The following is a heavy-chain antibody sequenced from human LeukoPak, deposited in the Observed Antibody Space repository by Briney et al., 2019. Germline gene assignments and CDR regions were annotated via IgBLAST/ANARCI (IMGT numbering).Heavy chain of an antibody. Sequence: SETLSLTCTVSGGSISSGSYYWSWIRQPAGKGLEWIGRIYTSGSTNYNPSLRSRVTISVDTSKNQFSLKLSSVTAADTAVYYCARDRRPTLYYFDYWGQGTLVTVSS. V-gene: IGHV4-61*02. CDR3: ARDRRPTLYYFDY. J-gene: IGHJ4*02. CDR2: IYTSGST. CDR1: GGSISSGSYY.